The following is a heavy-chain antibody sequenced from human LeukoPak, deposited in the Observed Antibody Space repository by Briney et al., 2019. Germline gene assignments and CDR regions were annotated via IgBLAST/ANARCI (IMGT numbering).Heavy chain of an antibody. CDR3: ARGGGYYAIDY. CDR2: VYSDDTT. J-gene: IGHJ4*02. CDR1: GFTFNSNY. D-gene: IGHD1-26*01. V-gene: IGHV3-53*01. Sequence: PGGSLRLSCEASGFTFNSNYMNWVRQAPGKGLEWVSVVYSDDTTYYADSVKGRFTISRDNSKNTLYLQMNNLRAEDTAVYYCARGGGYYAIDYWGQGTLVTVSS.